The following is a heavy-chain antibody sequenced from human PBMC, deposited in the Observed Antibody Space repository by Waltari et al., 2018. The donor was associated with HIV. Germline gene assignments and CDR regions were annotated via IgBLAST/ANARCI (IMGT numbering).Heavy chain of an antibody. Sequence: EVQLVQSGTEVKKPGESLTISCKGSAYNFTNYWIGWVRQMPGKGLEWLGIIYPGDSDTRYSPSFQGQITISADKSISTAYLQWSSLKASDTAMYYCARQQAVAGANCDYWGQGSLVTVSS. J-gene: IGHJ4*02. D-gene: IGHD6-19*01. CDR1: AYNFTNYW. V-gene: IGHV5-51*01. CDR3: ARQQAVAGANCDY. CDR2: IYPGDSDT.